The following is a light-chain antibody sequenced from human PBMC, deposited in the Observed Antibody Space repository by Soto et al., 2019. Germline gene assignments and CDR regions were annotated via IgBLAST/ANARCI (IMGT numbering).Light chain of an antibody. CDR2: DVT. V-gene: IGLV2-11*01. J-gene: IGLJ1*01. CDR1: SRDVAVYSY. Sequence: QSVLTQPRSVSGAPGQTVAVSCTGTSRDVAVYSYVSWFQQHPGKAPQRLIYDVTKRPSGVPDRFSGSKSGNTAALTITGLQAEDEAEYFCSSYAGSYTWIVGSGTKVIAL. CDR3: SSYAGSYTWI.